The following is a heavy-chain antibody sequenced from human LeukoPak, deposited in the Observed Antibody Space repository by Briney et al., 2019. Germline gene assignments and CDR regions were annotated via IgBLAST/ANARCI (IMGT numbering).Heavy chain of an antibody. D-gene: IGHD3-10*01. J-gene: IGHJ4*02. Sequence: PGGSLRLSCAASGFTFSSYSMNWVRQAPGKGLEWVSHISSSSSTRYYADSVKGRFTLSRDNAKNSLYLQMNSPRAEDTAVYYCARAGFTFSDYFGSFFDYWGQGTLVTVSS. CDR3: ARAGFTFSDYFGSFFDY. CDR1: GFTFSSYS. CDR2: ISSSSSTR. V-gene: IGHV3-48*01.